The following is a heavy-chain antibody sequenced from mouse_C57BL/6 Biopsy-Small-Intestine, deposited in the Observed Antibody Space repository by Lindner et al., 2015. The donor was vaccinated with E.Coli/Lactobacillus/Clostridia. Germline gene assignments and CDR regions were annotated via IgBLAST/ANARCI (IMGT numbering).Heavy chain of an antibody. Sequence: SVKVSCKASGYTFTNYDINWERQATGQGLEWMGWMNPNSANTGYAEKYQGRVTMTRDTSISTAYMELSSLGSEDTAVYFCARGNYYGNNVYDAFDVWGQGTVVTVSS. V-gene: IGHV1-84*02. CDR2: MNPNSANT. J-gene: IGHJ3*01. CDR1: GYTFTNYD. CDR3: ARGNYYGNNVYDAFDV. D-gene: IGHD1-2*01.